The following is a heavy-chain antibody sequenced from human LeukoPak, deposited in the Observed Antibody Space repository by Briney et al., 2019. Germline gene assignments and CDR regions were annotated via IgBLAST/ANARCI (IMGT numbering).Heavy chain of an antibody. Sequence: GGSLRLSCAASGFTFSSYWMSWVRQAPGKGLEWVANIKQDGSEKYYVDSVKGRFTISGDNAKNSLYLQMNSLRAEDTAVYYCAREYCSSTICYYYMDVWGKGTTVTVSS. J-gene: IGHJ6*03. CDR1: GFTFSSYW. CDR2: IKQDGSEK. CDR3: AREYCSSTICYYYMDV. D-gene: IGHD2-2*01. V-gene: IGHV3-7*01.